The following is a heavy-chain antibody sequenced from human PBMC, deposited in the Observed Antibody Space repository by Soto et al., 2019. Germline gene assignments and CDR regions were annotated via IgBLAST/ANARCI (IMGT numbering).Heavy chain of an antibody. CDR1: GGTFNSFG. V-gene: IGHV1-69*01. CDR2: IIPVFGTT. CDR3: AIEVWGRGGYYLDS. Sequence: QVHVVQSGAEVKKPGSSVKVTCKAFGGTFNSFGINWVRQAPGQGLEWMGGIIPVFGTTKYAQKFRDRVTFVADGSTSTSYMELSSLTSDDTAVYYCAIEVWGRGGYYLDSWGQGTLVTVSS. J-gene: IGHJ4*02. D-gene: IGHD7-27*01.